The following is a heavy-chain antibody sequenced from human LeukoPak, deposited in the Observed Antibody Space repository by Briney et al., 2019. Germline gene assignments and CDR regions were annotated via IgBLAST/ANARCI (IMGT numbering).Heavy chain of an antibody. J-gene: IGHJ4*02. V-gene: IGHV3-7*01. CDR1: GFPFRDYV. Sequence: GGSLRLSCAASGFPFRDYVMSWVRQAPGKGLEWVANIKQDGSENYYVDSVRGRFTISRDNAKKSLYLQMNSLRAEDTAVYYCAREDILTGYVADLDYWGQGTEVTVSS. CDR2: IKQDGSEN. CDR3: AREDILTGYVADLDY. D-gene: IGHD3-9*01.